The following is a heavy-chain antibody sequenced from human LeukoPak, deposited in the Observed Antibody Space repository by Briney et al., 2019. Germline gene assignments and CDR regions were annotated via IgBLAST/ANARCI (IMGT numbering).Heavy chain of an antibody. CDR3: AKVPYGSGSYSTLDY. V-gene: IGHV3-30-3*01. Sequence: GGSLRLSCAASGFTFSSYAMHWVRQAPGKGLEWVAVISYDGSNKYYADSVKGRFTISRDNSKNTLFLQMNSLRVEDTAVYYCAKVPYGSGSYSTLDYWGQGTLVTVSS. CDR1: GFTFSSYA. CDR2: ISYDGSNK. D-gene: IGHD3-10*01. J-gene: IGHJ4*02.